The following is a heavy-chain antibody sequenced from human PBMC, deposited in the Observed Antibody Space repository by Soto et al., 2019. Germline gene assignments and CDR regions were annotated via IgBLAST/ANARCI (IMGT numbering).Heavy chain of an antibody. D-gene: IGHD3-3*01. V-gene: IGHV4-34*01. CDR1: GGTFSGYY. CDR2: INHSGST. Sequence: SXTLSLTCAVYGGTFSGYYWSWIRQPPVNGLEWIGEINHSGSTNYNPSLKSRVTISVDTSKNQFSLKLSSVTVADTAVYYCARGFGSGDTPNYYYYYMDVWGKGTTVTVSS. J-gene: IGHJ6*03. CDR3: ARGFGSGDTPNYYYYYMDV.